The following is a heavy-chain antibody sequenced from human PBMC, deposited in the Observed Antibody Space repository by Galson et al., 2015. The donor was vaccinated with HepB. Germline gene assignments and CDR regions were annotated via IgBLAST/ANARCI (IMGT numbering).Heavy chain of an antibody. D-gene: IGHD1-26*01. Sequence: SLRLACAASGFNLGSYSMHWLRQAPGKGLEWVSSISPNSYYINYADSVKGRFTISRDNADNSLSLHMNSLRGEDTAVFYCARSPPVTDCPVGGTQPQGCDLDMWGQGTSVTVSS. CDR1: GFNLGSYS. CDR2: ISPNSYYI. V-gene: IGHV3-21*01. J-gene: IGHJ3*02. CDR3: ARSPPVTDCPVGGTQPQGCDLDM.